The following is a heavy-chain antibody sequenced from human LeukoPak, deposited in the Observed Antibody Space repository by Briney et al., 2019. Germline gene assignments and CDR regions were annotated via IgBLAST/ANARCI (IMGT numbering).Heavy chain of an antibody. D-gene: IGHD6-19*01. CDR2: IYYSGST. CDR3: ARQDSVAGEYYFDY. J-gene: IGHJ4*02. CDR1: GGSVSSSSYY. V-gene: IGHV4-39*01. Sequence: SETLSLTCTVSGGSVSSSSYYWGWIRQPPGKGQEWIGSIYYSGSTYYNPSLKSRVTISVGTSKNQFSLKLSSVTAADTAVYYCARQDSVAGEYYFDYWGQGTLVTVSS.